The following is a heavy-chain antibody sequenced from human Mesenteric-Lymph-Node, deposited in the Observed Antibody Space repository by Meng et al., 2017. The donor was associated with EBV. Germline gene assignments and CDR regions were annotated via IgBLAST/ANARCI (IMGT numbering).Heavy chain of an antibody. V-gene: IGHV4-34*01. CDR1: GGSFSGYY. J-gene: IGHJ4*02. CDR2: INHGGST. D-gene: IGHD1-26*01. Sequence: QVQLQQWGAGLLKPSESLSLTCAVYGGSFSGYYWSWIRQPPGKGLEWIGEINHGGSTNYNPSLKSRVTISVDTSKNQFSLKLSSVTAADTAVYYCARRGKVGAGYWGQGTLVTVSS. CDR3: ARRGKVGAGY.